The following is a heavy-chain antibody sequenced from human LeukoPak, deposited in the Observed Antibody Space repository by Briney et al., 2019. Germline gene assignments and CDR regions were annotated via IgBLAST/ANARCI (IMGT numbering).Heavy chain of an antibody. Sequence: PGGSLRLSCAASGFTFDDYAMHWVRQAPGKGLEWVSGISWNSGSIGYADSVKGRFTISRDNAKNSLYLQMNSLTAEDTAVYYCARDGDTVIIPADLDYWGQGTLVTVSS. CDR1: GFTFDDYA. D-gene: IGHD2-2*01. CDR3: ARDGDTVIIPADLDY. CDR2: ISWNSGSI. J-gene: IGHJ4*02. V-gene: IGHV3-9*01.